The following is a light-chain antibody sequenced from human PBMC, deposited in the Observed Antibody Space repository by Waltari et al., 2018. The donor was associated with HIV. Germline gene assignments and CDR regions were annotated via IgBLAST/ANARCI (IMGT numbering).Light chain of an antibody. CDR2: EVT. V-gene: IGLV2-8*01. Sequence: QSALTQPPSASGSLGQSVTISCTGSSSDIGAYDFVSWFQQHPHSAPKLLLYEVTRRPSAVSDRFPGSRSGNTAFLTVAGLQPDDEAAYFCSSYGDSLRVLFGGGTNVTVL. J-gene: IGLJ3*02. CDR3: SSYGDSLRVL. CDR1: SSDIGAYDF.